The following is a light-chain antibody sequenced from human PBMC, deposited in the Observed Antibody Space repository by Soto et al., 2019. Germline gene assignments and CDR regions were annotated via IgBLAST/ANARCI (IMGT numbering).Light chain of an antibody. CDR3: QQYGSSIT. CDR2: GAS. V-gene: IGKV3-20*01. J-gene: IGKJ5*01. CDR1: QSVSNNY. Sequence: EIALTQSPGTLSSSPGERATLSCRASQSVSNNYLAWYQQKPGQAPRLLIYGASNRATGIPDRFSGSGSGTDFTLTINRLEPEDFAVYYCQQYGSSITFGQGTRLEIK.